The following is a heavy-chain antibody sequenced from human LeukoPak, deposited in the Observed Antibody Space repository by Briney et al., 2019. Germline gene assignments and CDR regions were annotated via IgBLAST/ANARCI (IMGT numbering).Heavy chain of an antibody. CDR1: GFTFSSYG. D-gene: IGHD6-13*01. J-gene: IGHJ4*02. Sequence: GRSLRLSCAASGFTFSSYGMHWVRQAPGKGLEWVALISYDGSNKNYADSVKGRFTISRDNSKNTVNLQMNSLRAEDTAVYYCAKDRPYSSSWYGAGDYWGQGTLVTVSS. CDR2: ISYDGSNK. V-gene: IGHV3-30*18. CDR3: AKDRPYSSSWYGAGDY.